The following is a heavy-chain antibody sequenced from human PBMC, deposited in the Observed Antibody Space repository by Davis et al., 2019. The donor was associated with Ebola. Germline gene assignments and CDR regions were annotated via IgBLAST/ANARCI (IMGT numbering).Heavy chain of an antibody. J-gene: IGHJ4*02. CDR1: GYTFTSYD. CDR3: ARRERWGQEDY. Sequence: AASVKVSCKASGYTFTSYDINWVRQATGQGPEWMGWMNPNSGNTGYAQKFQGRVTMTRNTSINTAYMELSSLRSEDTAVYYCARRERWGQEDYWGQGTLITVSS. V-gene: IGHV1-8*01. D-gene: IGHD1-26*01. CDR2: MNPNSGNT.